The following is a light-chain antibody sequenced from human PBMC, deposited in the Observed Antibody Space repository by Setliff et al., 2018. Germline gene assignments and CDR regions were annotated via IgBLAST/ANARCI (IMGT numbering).Light chain of an antibody. V-gene: IGLV2-14*03. CDR1: SSDVGGYNF. Sequence: QSALTQPASVSGSPGQSIAISCTGSSSDVGGYNFVSWYQQYPGKVPKLMIYDVSNRPSGISNRSSGSKSGNTASLTISGLRAEDEADYYCASYTSTSTILFGGGTKVTVL. CDR2: DVS. J-gene: IGLJ2*01. CDR3: ASYTSTSTIL.